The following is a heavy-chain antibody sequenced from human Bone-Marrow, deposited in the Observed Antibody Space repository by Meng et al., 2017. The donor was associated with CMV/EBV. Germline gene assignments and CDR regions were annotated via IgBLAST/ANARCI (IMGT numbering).Heavy chain of an antibody. Sequence: GESLKISCAASGFTFSSYSMNWVRQAPGKGLEWVSSISSSSSYIYYADSVKGRFTISRDNAKNSLYLQMDSLRAEDTAVYYCARTYNDFWSGYFSGWFDSWGQGALVTGSS. CDR3: ARTYNDFWSGYFSGWFDS. CDR2: ISSSSSYI. D-gene: IGHD3-3*01. J-gene: IGHJ5*01. CDR1: GFTFSSYS. V-gene: IGHV3-21*04.